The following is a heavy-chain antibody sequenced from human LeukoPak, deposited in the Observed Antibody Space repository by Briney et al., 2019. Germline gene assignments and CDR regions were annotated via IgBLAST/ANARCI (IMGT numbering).Heavy chain of an antibody. Sequence: ASVKVSCKASGGTFSSYAISWVRQAPGQGLEWMGRIIPIFGTANYAQKFQGRVTITTDESTSTAYMELSSLRSEDTAVYYCARASCTNGVCPLGNWFDPWGQGTLVTVSS. CDR2: IIPIFGTA. CDR3: ARASCTNGVCPLGNWFDP. CDR1: GGTFSSYA. V-gene: IGHV1-69*05. D-gene: IGHD2-8*01. J-gene: IGHJ5*02.